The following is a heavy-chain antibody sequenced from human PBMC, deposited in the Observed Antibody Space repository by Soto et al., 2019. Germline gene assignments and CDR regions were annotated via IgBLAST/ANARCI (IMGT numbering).Heavy chain of an antibody. CDR2: IDPSDSYT. J-gene: IGHJ3*02. CDR1: GYSFTSYW. CDR3: ARHVEFCSGGSCYNDAFDI. D-gene: IGHD2-15*01. V-gene: IGHV5-10-1*01. Sequence: RESLKISCKGSGYSFTSYWISWVRQMPGKGLDWMVMIDPSDSYTNYIPSFQGHVTISADNSISSAYLQWSSLKASDTAMYFCARHVEFCSGGSCYNDAFDIWGQGTMVTVSS.